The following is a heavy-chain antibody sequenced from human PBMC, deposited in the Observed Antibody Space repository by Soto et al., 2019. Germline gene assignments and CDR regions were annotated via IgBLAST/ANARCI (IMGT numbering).Heavy chain of an antibody. Sequence: QVQLVESGGGVVQPGRSLRLSCAASGFTFSSYAMHWVRQAPGKGLEWVAVISYDGSNKYYADSVKGRFTISRDNSKNTLYLQMNSLRAEDTAVYYCARDETIQLSPYHVDHLGQGDLGNVSS. V-gene: IGHV3-30-3*01. CDR3: ARDETIQLSPYHVDH. D-gene: IGHD5-18*01. CDR1: GFTFSSYA. CDR2: ISYDGSNK. J-gene: IGHJ4*02.